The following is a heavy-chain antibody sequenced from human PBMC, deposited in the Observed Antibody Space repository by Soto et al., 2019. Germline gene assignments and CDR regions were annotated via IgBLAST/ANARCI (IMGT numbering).Heavy chain of an antibody. CDR1: GFTFSSYV. Sequence: WGSLRLSCAASGFTFSSYVMHWVRQAPGKGLEWVAVIWYDGSNKYYADSVKGRFTISRDNSKNTLCLQMNSLRAEDTAVYYCARDRCSSTSCKPPYYYGMDVWGQGTTVTVSS. V-gene: IGHV3-33*01. J-gene: IGHJ6*02. CDR2: IWYDGSNK. CDR3: ARDRCSSTSCKPPYYYGMDV. D-gene: IGHD2-2*01.